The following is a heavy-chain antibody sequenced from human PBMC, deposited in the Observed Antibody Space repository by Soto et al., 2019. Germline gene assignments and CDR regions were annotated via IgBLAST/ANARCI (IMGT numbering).Heavy chain of an antibody. CDR3: AGDPWGSNWRLDY. Sequence: QVQLVESGGGVVQPGRSLRLSCAASGFTFSNYGMHWVRQAPGKGLEWVAVIWYDGTNKYYADSVKGRFTISRDNAKNTLYLQMNSLRVEDTAVYYCAGDPWGSNWRLDYWGQGTLVTVSS. J-gene: IGHJ4*02. CDR1: GFTFSNYG. CDR2: IWYDGTNK. D-gene: IGHD6-13*01. V-gene: IGHV3-33*01.